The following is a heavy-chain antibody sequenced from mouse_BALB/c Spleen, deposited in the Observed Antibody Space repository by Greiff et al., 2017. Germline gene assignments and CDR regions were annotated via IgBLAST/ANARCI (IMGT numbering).Heavy chain of an antibody. CDR2: IWAGGST. Sequence: QVQLKESGPGLVAPSQSLSITCTVSGFSLTSYGVHWVRQPPGKVLEWLGVIWAGGSTNYNSALMSRLSISKDNSKSQVFLKMNSLQTDDTAMYYCARNGVGGYAIDYWGQGTSVTVSS. CDR3: ARNGVGGYAIDY. D-gene: IGHD1-1*02. V-gene: IGHV2-9*02. J-gene: IGHJ4*01. CDR1: GFSLTSYG.